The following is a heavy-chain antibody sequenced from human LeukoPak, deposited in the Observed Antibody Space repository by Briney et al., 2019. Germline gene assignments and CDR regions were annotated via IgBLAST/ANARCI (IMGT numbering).Heavy chain of an antibody. CDR2: IYYSGST. Sequence: SETLSLTCTVSGGSISSSSYYWGWIRQPPGKGLEWIGSIYYSGSTYYNPSLKSRVTISVDTSKNQFSLKLSSVTAADTAVYYCAISFDWLSDAFDIWGQGTMVTVSS. J-gene: IGHJ3*02. CDR1: GGSISSSSYY. V-gene: IGHV4-39*01. CDR3: AISFDWLSDAFDI. D-gene: IGHD3-9*01.